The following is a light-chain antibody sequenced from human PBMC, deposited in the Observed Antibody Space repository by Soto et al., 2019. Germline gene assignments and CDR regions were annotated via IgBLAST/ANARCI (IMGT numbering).Light chain of an antibody. CDR3: QQYYNWPRAT. J-gene: IGKJ1*01. Sequence: EIVMTQSPATLPVSPGEGATLSCRASQSVSSNLAWYQQKPGQAPRLLIYGASSRATGIPARFSGSGSGTEFTLTISSLQSEDFAVYYCQQYYNWPRATFGQGTKVDIK. V-gene: IGKV3D-15*01. CDR2: GAS. CDR1: QSVSSN.